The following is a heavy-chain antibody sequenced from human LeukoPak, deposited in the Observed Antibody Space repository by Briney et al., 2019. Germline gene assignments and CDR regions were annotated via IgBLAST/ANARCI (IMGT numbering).Heavy chain of an antibody. J-gene: IGHJ4*02. D-gene: IGHD3-22*01. CDR2: VTETGGAT. CDR1: GFTFSSYA. CDR3: AAGSGSSGYYYIY. V-gene: IGHV3-23*01. Sequence: GGPLRLSCAASGFTFSSYAMTWVRQAPGKGLEWVSSVTETGGATFCADSVKGQFTISRDNSKNTLYLQMNSLRAEDTAEYYCAAGSGSSGYYYIYWGQGTLVTVSS.